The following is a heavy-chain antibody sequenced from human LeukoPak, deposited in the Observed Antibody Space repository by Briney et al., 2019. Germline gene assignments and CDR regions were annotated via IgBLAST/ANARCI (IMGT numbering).Heavy chain of an antibody. D-gene: IGHD6-13*01. J-gene: IGHJ5*02. CDR3: AGGVAAAGNNWFDP. CDR2: IYHSGST. CDR1: GGSISSSNW. Sequence: SETLSLTCAVSGGSISSSNWWSWVRQPPGKGLEWIGEIYHSGSTNYNPSLKSRVTISVDKSKNQFSLKLSSVTAADTAVYYCAGGVAAAGNNWFDPWGQGTLVTVSS. V-gene: IGHV4-4*02.